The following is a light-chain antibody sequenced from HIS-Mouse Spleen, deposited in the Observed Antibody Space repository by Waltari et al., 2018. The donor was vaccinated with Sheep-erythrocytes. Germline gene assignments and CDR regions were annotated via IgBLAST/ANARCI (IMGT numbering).Light chain of an antibody. CDR3: CSYAGSSTPWV. CDR1: SSDVGSYNL. V-gene: IGLV2-23*01. Sequence: QSALTQPASVSGSPGQSITISCTGTSSDVGSYNLVSWYQQPPGKAPKLLIYEGSKRPSAVSNRFSGSKSGNTASLTISGLQAEDEADYYCCSYAGSSTPWVFGGGTKLTVL. CDR2: EGS. J-gene: IGLJ3*02.